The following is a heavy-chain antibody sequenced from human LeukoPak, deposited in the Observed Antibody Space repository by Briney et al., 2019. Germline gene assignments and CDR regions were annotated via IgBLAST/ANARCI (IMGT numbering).Heavy chain of an antibody. Sequence: GGSLRLPCAGSGFTFSRYTFNWVRQAPGRGLEWVSAISGDSKYIYYTDSVKGRFTISRDNAKNSVFLQMNSLRAEDTAVYYCGPGIAAAGTPNYFDYWGQGTLVTVSS. CDR1: GFTFSRYT. CDR2: ISGDSKYI. D-gene: IGHD6-13*01. V-gene: IGHV3-21*01. CDR3: GPGIAAAGTPNYFDY. J-gene: IGHJ4*02.